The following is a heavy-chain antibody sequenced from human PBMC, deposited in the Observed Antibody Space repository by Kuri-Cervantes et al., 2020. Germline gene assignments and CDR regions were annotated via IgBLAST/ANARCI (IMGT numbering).Heavy chain of an antibody. V-gene: IGHV4-31*02. CDR1: GGSISSGGYY. CDR3: ASNSDCSGGSCYSGYYYYGMDV. Sequence: SCTVSGGSISSGGYYWSWIRQHPGKGLEWIGYIYYSGSTYYNPSLKSRVTISVDTSKNQFSLKLSSVTAADTAVYYCASNSDCSGGSCYSGYYYYGMDVWGQGTTVTVSS. J-gene: IGHJ6*02. D-gene: IGHD2-15*01. CDR2: IYYSGST.